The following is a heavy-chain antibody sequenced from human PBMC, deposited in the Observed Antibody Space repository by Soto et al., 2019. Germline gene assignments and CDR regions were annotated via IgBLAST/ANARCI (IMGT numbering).Heavy chain of an antibody. D-gene: IGHD6-19*01. V-gene: IGHV3-72*01. Sequence: EVQLVESGGGLVQPGGSLRLSCAASGFTLSDHYMDWVRQAPGKGLEWVGRTRNKANSYTTEYAGSVKGRFSISRDNSKNSLYLQMNSLNTEDTAMYYCVRVDYRSVWHPGNWGQGTLVTVSS. J-gene: IGHJ4*02. CDR3: VRVDYRSVWHPGN. CDR2: TRNKANSYTT. CDR1: GFTLSDHY.